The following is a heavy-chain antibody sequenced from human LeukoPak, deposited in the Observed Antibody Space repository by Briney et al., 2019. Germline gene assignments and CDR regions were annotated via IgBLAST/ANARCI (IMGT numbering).Heavy chain of an antibody. Sequence: ASVKVSCKASGYTFTDYYLHWVRQAPGQGLEWMGWINPNSGGTNYAQKFQGRVTMTRDTSISTAYMELSRLRSDDTAVYYCARDRYYNWNDGRSSSYYYYYMDVWGKGTTVTVSS. CDR3: ARDRYYNWNDGRSSSYYYYYMDV. J-gene: IGHJ6*03. CDR2: INPNSGGT. D-gene: IGHD1-1*01. V-gene: IGHV1-2*02. CDR1: GYTFTDYY.